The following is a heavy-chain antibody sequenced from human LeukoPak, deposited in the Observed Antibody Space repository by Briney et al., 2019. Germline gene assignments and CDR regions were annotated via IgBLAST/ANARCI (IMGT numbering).Heavy chain of an antibody. J-gene: IGHJ4*02. CDR1: GGSISSSSYY. V-gene: IGHV4-39*01. CDR3: ARWYSSSWYFDY. Sequence: PLETLSLTCTASGGSISSSSYYWGWIRQPPGKGLEWIGSIYYSGSTYYNPSLKSRVTISVDTSKNQCSLKLSSVTAADTAVYYCARWYSSSWYFDYWGQGTLVTVSS. CDR2: IYYSGST. D-gene: IGHD6-13*01.